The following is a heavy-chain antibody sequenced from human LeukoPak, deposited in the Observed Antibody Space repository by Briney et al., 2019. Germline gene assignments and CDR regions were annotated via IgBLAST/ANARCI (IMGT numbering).Heavy chain of an antibody. CDR1: GFTFSTYV. D-gene: IGHD6-13*01. Sequence: GGSLRLSCAASGFTFSTYVMSWVRQVPGKGLEWVSAIGGSGDITYYADSVKGRFTISRDNSKNTLYLQMNSLRAEDTAVYYCARVPEQQLGLPYDYWGQGTLVTVSS. CDR2: IGGSGDIT. V-gene: IGHV3-23*01. CDR3: ARVPEQQLGLPYDY. J-gene: IGHJ4*02.